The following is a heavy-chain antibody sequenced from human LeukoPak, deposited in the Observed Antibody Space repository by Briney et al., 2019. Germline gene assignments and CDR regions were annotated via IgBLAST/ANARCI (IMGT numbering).Heavy chain of an antibody. V-gene: IGHV4-34*01. CDR2: INHSGST. CDR1: GASFSDYY. Sequence: SETLSLTCAVYGASFSDYYWNLIRQPPGKGLEWIGEINHSGSTNYNPSLKSRVTISVDTSKNQFSLKLSSVTAADTAVYYCARCLKKRAASGMYYGMDVWGQGTTVTVSS. D-gene: IGHD1-26*01. CDR3: ARCLKKRAASGMYYGMDV. J-gene: IGHJ6*02.